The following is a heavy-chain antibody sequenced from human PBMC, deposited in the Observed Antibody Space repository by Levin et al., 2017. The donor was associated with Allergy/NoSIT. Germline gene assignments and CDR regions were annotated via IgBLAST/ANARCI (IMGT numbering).Heavy chain of an antibody. CDR2: ISYDGSNK. V-gene: IGHV3-30-3*01. D-gene: IGHD2-8*01. J-gene: IGHJ4*02. Sequence: GGSLRLSCTASGFPFSSYAMHWVRQAPGKGLEWVAVISYDGSNKYYAHSVKGRFTISRDNSKDTLCLQMNGLRAEDTAVYYCARDWSMHHSYYFDYGGQGTLVTVSS. CDR3: ARDWSMHHSYYFDY. CDR1: GFPFSSYA.